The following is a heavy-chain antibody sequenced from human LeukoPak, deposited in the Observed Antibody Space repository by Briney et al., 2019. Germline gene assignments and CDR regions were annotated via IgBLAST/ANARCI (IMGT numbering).Heavy chain of an antibody. CDR1: GGSISSYY. CDR2: IYYSGST. Sequence: SETLSLTCTVSGGSISSYYWSWIRQPPGKGLEWIGYIYYSGSTNYNPSLKSRVTISVDTSKNQFSLKLSSVTAADTAVYYCARGVRGYSYGSLLTPETHYYFDYWGQGTLVTVSS. J-gene: IGHJ4*02. V-gene: IGHV4-59*01. CDR3: ARGVRGYSYGSLLTPETHYYFDY. D-gene: IGHD5-18*01.